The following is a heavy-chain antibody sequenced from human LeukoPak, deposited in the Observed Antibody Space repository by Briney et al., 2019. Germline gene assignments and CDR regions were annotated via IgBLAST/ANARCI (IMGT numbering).Heavy chain of an antibody. CDR2: MNPNSGNT. J-gene: IGHJ5*02. Sequence: ASVKVSCKASGYTFTSYDINWVRQATGQGLEWMGWMNPNSGNTNYAQNFQGRVTMTRDMSTNTIYMELSSLRSEDTAVYYCARGPHIRTYDRDNWFDPWGQGTLVTVSS. D-gene: IGHD3-3*01. CDR1: GYTFTSYD. CDR3: ARGPHIRTYDRDNWFDP. V-gene: IGHV1-8*02.